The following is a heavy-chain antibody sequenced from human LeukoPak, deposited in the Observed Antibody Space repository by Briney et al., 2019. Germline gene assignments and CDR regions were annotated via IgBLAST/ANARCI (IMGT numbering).Heavy chain of an antibody. D-gene: IGHD2/OR15-2a*01. J-gene: IGHJ6*02. V-gene: IGHV1-69*04. Sequence: ASVKVSCKASGGTFSSYAISWVRQAPGQGLEWMGRIIPILGIANYAQKFQGRVTITADKSTSTAYMELSSLRSEDTAVYYCARRTGNYGMDVWGQGTTVTVSS. CDR1: GGTFSSYA. CDR3: ARRTGNYGMDV. CDR2: IIPILGIA.